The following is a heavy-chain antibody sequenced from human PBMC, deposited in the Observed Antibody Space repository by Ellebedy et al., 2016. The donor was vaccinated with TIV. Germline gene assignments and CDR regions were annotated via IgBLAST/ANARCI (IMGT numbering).Heavy chain of an antibody. CDR3: AREIVDIVSTDWCFDL. Sequence: GESLQISCVASRFAFSSRWIHWVRQAPGKGLVWVSHINSAGSSTTYADSVKGRFTISRDNAKNSLYLQMNSLSDGDTAVYYCAREIVDIVSTDWCFDLWGRGTLVTVAS. CDR2: INSAGSST. J-gene: IGHJ2*01. D-gene: IGHD5/OR15-5a*01. CDR1: RFAFSSRW. V-gene: IGHV3-74*01.